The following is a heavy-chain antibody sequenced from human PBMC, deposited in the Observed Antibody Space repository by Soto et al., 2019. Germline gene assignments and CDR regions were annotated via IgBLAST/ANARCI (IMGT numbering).Heavy chain of an antibody. V-gene: IGHV1-69*13. CDR2: IIPIFGTA. CDR3: ARAYYDSSGRDAFDI. D-gene: IGHD3-22*01. Sequence: ASVKVSCKASGGTFSSYAISWVRQAPGQGLEWMGGIIPIFGTANYAQKFQGRVTITADESTSTAYMELSSLRSEDTAVYYCARAYYDSSGRDAFDIWGQGTMVTVSS. J-gene: IGHJ3*02. CDR1: GGTFSSYA.